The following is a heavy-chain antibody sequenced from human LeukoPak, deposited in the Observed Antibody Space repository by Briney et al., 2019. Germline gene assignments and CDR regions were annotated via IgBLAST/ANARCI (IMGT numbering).Heavy chain of an antibody. D-gene: IGHD3-22*01. CDR2: ISGSGGST. CDR1: GFTFSSYA. V-gene: IGHV3-23*01. Sequence: GGPLRLSCAASGFTFSSYAMSWVRQAPGKGLEWVSAISGSGGSTYYADSVKGRFTISRDNSKNTLYLQMNSLRAEDTAVYYCAKPANYYDSSGYYPMSPYWYFDLWGRGTLVTVSS. J-gene: IGHJ2*01. CDR3: AKPANYYDSSGYYPMSPYWYFDL.